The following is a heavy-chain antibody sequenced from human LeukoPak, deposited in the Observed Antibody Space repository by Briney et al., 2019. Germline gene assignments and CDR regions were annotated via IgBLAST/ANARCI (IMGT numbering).Heavy chain of an antibody. CDR2: ISGSGGST. J-gene: IGHJ4*02. CDR1: GFTFSSYA. Sequence: PGGSLRLSCAASGFTFSSYAMSWVRKAPGKGLEWVSAISGSGGSTYYADSVKGRFTISRDNSKNTLYLQMNSLRAEDTAVYYCAKKRIAMIVVVSDFDYWGEGTLVSVSS. V-gene: IGHV3-23*01. D-gene: IGHD3-22*01. CDR3: AKKRIAMIVVVSDFDY.